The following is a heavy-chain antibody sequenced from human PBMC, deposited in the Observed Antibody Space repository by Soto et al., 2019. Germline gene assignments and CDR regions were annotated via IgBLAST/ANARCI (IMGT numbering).Heavy chain of an antibody. CDR3: AREEYYYGSGACFDY. D-gene: IGHD3-10*01. CDR1: GGTFSSYT. Sequence: QVQLVQSGAEVKKPGSPVKVSCKASGGTFSSYTISWVRQAPGQGLEWMGRIIPILGIANYAQKFQGRVTITADKSTSTAYMELSSLRSEDTAVYYCAREEYYYGSGACFDYWGQGTLVTVSS. J-gene: IGHJ4*02. CDR2: IIPILGIA. V-gene: IGHV1-69*08.